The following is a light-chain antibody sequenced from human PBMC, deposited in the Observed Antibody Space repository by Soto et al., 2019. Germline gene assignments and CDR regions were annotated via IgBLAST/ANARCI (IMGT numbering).Light chain of an antibody. V-gene: IGKV1-5*01. J-gene: IGKJ1*01. CDR1: RTINNW. Sequence: IQMTQSPSNLFASLGDKITITCRASRTINNWLAWYQQKPGKGPNLLIYHASNLETRVRSRFSGSAFGTEFTLTISSLQADDFATYYCQHYNSYPWTFGQGTKV. CDR3: QHYNSYPWT. CDR2: HAS.